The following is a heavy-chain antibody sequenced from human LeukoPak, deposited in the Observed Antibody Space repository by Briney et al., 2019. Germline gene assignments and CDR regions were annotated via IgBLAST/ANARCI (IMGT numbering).Heavy chain of an antibody. V-gene: IGHV3-30-3*01. CDR1: GFTFSSYA. D-gene: IGHD3-3*01. CDR3: VRYDFWSGSSFTTSNYFDY. Sequence: GGSLRLSCAASGFTFSSYAMHWVRQAPGKGLEWVAVISYDGSNKYYADSVKGRFTISRDNSKSALYLQMNSLRAEDTAVYYCVRYDFWSGSSFTTSNYFDYWGQGTLVTVSS. CDR2: ISYDGSNK. J-gene: IGHJ4*02.